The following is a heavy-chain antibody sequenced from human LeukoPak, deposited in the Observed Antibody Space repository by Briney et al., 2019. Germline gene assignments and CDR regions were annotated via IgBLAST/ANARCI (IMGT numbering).Heavy chain of an antibody. CDR1: GGSFSGYY. V-gene: IGHV4-34*01. J-gene: IGHJ5*02. D-gene: IGHD3-22*01. CDR2: INHSGST. CDR3: ARAMDYYDSSGYYYEEGRCFDP. Sequence: SETLSLTCAVYGGSFSGYYWSWIRQPPGKGLEWIGEINHSGSTNYNPSLKSRATISVDTSKNQFSLKLISVTAADTAVYYCARAMDYYDSSGYYYEEGRCFDPWGQGTLFTVSS.